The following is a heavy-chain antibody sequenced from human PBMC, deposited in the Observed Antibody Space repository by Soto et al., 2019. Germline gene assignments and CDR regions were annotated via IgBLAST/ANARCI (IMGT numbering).Heavy chain of an antibody. CDR1: GGTLSNSV. V-gene: IGHV1-69*06. Sequence: SVKVSCTASGGTLSNSVFTWVRQAPGQGLEWMGAIMSIFGTADYAQKFHDRVTITADKSTGTVYMELSSLRSEDTAVYYCARVEYCSGVTGPNQNDNWFDPWGQGTLVTVSS. CDR2: IMSIFGTA. CDR3: ARVEYCSGVTGPNQNDNWFDP. D-gene: IGHD2-15*01. J-gene: IGHJ5*02.